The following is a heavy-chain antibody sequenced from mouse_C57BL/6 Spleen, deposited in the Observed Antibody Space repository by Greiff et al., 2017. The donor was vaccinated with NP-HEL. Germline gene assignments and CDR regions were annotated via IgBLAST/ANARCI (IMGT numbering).Heavy chain of an antibody. Sequence: VQLQQSGAELAKPGASVKLSCKASGYTFTSYWMHWVKQRPGQGLEWIGYINPSSGYTKYNQKFKDKATLTADKSSSTAYMQLSSLTYEDSAVSYCAISCYGSIYLDYWGQGTTLTVSS. J-gene: IGHJ2*01. CDR3: AISCYGSIYLDY. V-gene: IGHV1-7*01. CDR2: INPSSGYT. CDR1: GYTFTSYW. D-gene: IGHD1-1*01.